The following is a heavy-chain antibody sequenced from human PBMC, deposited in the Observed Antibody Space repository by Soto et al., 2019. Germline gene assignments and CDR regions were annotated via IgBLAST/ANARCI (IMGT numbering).Heavy chain of an antibody. V-gene: IGHV3-30-3*01. CDR2: ISYDGSNK. CDR3: ARDGAWGSHSYGYGYYYYGMDV. CDR1: GFTFSSYA. J-gene: IGHJ6*02. D-gene: IGHD5-18*01. Sequence: SGGSLRLSCAASGFTFSSYAMHWVRQAPGKGLEWEAVISYDGSNKYYADSVKGRFTISRGNSKNTLYLQMNSLRAEDTAVYYCARDGAWGSHSYGYGYYYYGMDVWGQGTTVTVSS.